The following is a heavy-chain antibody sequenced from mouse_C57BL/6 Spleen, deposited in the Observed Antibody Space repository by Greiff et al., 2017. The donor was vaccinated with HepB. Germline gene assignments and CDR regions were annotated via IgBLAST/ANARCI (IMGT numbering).Heavy chain of an antibody. D-gene: IGHD4-1*01. V-gene: IGHV5-6*01. CDR3: AKELGGYFDY. J-gene: IGHJ2*01. CDR1: GFTFSSYG. CDR2: ISSGGSYT. Sequence: EVKLQESGGDLVKPGGSLKLSCAASGFTFSSYGMSWVRQTPDKRLEWVATISSGGSYTYYPDSVKGRFTISRDNAKNTLYLQMSSLKSEDTAMYYCAKELGGYFDYWGQGTTLTVSS.